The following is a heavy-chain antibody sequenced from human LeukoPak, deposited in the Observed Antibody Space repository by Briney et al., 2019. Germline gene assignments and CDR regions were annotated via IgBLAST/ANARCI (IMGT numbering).Heavy chain of an antibody. D-gene: IGHD3-10*01. V-gene: IGHV3-23*01. J-gene: IGHJ4*02. Sequence: GGSLRLSCAASGFTFSSYGMSWVRLAPGKGLEWVSAISGSGGSTYYADSVKGRFTISRDNSKNTLYLQMNSLRAEDTAVYYCAKGEFGLRYYYGSGIDYWGQGTLVTVSS. CDR3: AKGEFGLRYYYGSGIDY. CDR2: ISGSGGST. CDR1: GFTFSSYG.